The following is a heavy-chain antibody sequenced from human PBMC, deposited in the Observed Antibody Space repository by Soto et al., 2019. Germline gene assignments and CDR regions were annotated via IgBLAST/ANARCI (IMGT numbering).Heavy chain of an antibody. CDR3: VRGGGGGLFDP. J-gene: IGHJ5*02. Sequence: GGCLRLSCAVSGFTFGDSYMSWIRQAPGKGVEWLSYISPGSRYPAYADSVKGRFTISRDNAKRSLYLQMMSLTAEDTAIYYCVRGGGGGLFDPWGQGTMVTVSS. CDR1: GFTFGDSY. V-gene: IGHV3-11*06. D-gene: IGHD2-15*01. CDR2: ISPGSRYP.